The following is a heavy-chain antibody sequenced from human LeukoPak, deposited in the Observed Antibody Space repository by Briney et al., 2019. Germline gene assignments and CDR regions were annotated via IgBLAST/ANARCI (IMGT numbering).Heavy chain of an antibody. D-gene: IGHD5-18*01. Sequence: PGRSLRLSCAASGFTFSSYGVHWVRQAPGKGLEWVAVIWYDGSNKYYADSVKGRFTISRDNSKNTLYLQMNSLRAEDTAVYYCAGGTAMPYGDYWGQGTLVTVSS. CDR1: GFTFSSYG. V-gene: IGHV3-33*01. CDR2: IWYDGSNK. J-gene: IGHJ4*02. CDR3: AGGTAMPYGDY.